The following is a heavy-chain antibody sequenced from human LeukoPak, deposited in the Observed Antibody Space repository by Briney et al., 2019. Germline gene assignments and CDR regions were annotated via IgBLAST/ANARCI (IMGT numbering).Heavy chain of an antibody. V-gene: IGHV1-24*01. D-gene: IGHD3/OR15-3a*01. J-gene: IGHJ1*01. CDR3: ATGGVRVGYTYSLDF. CDR2: FDPTEGAP. CDR1: GDTPTVVS. Sequence: ASPKVSCNVSGDTPTVVSIYWVRDTPREGLEWMVGFDPTEGAPPYTPHFQVRATMTEAPPRNTASIERPSLTSDDTAVYSCATGGVRVGYTYSLDFWGQGTPVTVSS.